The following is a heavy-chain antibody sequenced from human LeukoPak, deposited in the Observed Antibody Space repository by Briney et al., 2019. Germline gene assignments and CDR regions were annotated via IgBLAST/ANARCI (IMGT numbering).Heavy chain of an antibody. CDR1: GFTVTSIY. CDR3: ARGVGDGYNVPYGLFDY. Sequence: PGGSLRLSSAASGFTVTSIYMSWVRQAPGQGLRCGSVIYSGCSTYYADSVKGRFTISRDNSKNTLYLQMNSLRAEETSVYYCARGVGDGYNVPYGLFDYWGQGTLVTVSS. D-gene: IGHD5-24*01. J-gene: IGHJ4*02. V-gene: IGHV3-66*01. CDR2: IYSGCST.